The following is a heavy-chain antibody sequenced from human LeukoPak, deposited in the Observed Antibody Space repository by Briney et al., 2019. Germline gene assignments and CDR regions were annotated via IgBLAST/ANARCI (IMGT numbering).Heavy chain of an antibody. V-gene: IGHV4-34*01. CDR1: GGSFSGYY. J-gene: IGHJ3*02. CDR2: INHSGST. D-gene: IGHD6-19*01. Sequence: SETLSLTCAVYGGSFSGYYWSWIRQPPGKGLEWIGEINHSGSTNYNPSLKSRVTISVDTSKNQFSLKLSSVTAADTAVYYCARHRGSSGWYSHRKLGDAFDIWGQGTMVTVSS. CDR3: ARHRGSSGWYSHRKLGDAFDI.